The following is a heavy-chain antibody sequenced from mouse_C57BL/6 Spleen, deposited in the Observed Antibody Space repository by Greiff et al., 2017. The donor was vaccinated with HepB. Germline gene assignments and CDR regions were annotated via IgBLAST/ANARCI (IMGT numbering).Heavy chain of an antibody. CDR1: GFTFSSYA. D-gene: IGHD1-1*01. CDR3: TRDPPTYYGSSYWYFDV. J-gene: IGHJ1*03. Sequence: EVQGVESGEGLVKPGGSLKLSCAASGFTFSSYAMSWVRQTPEKRLEWVAYISSGGDYIYYADTVKGRFTISRDNARNTLYLQMSSLKSEDTAMYYCTRDPPTYYGSSYWYFDVWGTGTTVTVSS. CDR2: ISSGGDYI. V-gene: IGHV5-9-1*02.